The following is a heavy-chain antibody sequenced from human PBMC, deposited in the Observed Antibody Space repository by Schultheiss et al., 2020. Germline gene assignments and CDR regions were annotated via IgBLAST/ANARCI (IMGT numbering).Heavy chain of an antibody. J-gene: IGHJ6*02. D-gene: IGHD2-21*02. CDR1: GGSISSYY. CDR3: AREGGSALVTYYYYGMDV. V-gene: IGHV4-39*07. CDR2: IYYSGST. Sequence: SETLSLTCTVSGGSISSYYWSWIRQPPGKGLEWIGSIYYSGSTYYNPSLKSRVTISVDTSKNQFSLKLSSVTAADTAVYYCAREGGSALVTYYYYGMDVWGQGTTVTVSS.